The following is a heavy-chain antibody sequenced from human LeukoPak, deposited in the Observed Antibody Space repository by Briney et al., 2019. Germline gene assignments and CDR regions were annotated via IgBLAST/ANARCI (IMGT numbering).Heavy chain of an antibody. D-gene: IGHD6-13*01. CDR2: IYYTGST. CDR1: GGSISSHNYY. V-gene: IGHV4-61*01. Sequence: PSETLSLTCTVSGGSISSHNYYWGWIRQPPGKGLEWIGYIYYTGSTDYNPSLKSRVAISVDTSKNQFSLKLSSVTAADTAAYYCARGSKAAPGTFDYWGQGTLVTVSS. CDR3: ARGSKAAPGTFDY. J-gene: IGHJ4*02.